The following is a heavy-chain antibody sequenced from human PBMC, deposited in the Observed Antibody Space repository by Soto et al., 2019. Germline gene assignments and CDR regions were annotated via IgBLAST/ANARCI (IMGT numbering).Heavy chain of an antibody. CDR2: IYYSGST. V-gene: IGHV4-59*12. CDR1: GGSIISYY. Sequence: SETLSLTCTVSGGSIISYYWIWIRQPPGKGLEWIGYIYYSGSTNYNPSLKSRVTISVDKAKNSFSLKMSSVTAEDTAVYYCARGQNKPDYWGQGTQVTVSS. CDR3: ARGQNKPDY. J-gene: IGHJ4*02.